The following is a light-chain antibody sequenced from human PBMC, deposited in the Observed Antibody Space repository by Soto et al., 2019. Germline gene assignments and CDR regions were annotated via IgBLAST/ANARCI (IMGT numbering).Light chain of an antibody. J-gene: IGKJ2*01. V-gene: IGKV3-20*01. Sequence: EIVLTQSPGTLSLSPGERATLSCRARQSVSSSYLAWYRQKPRQAPRLLIYGTSSRATGIPDKFSGSGSGTDLTLTINRLEPEDSAVYCCQRYGSSLYTFGQGTKLEIK. CDR1: QSVSSSY. CDR3: QRYGSSLYT. CDR2: GTS.